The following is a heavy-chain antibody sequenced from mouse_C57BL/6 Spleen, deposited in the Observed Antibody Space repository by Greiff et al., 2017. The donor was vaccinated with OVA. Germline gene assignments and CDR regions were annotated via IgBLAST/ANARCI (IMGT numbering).Heavy chain of an antibody. CDR2: IRNKANNHAT. CDR3: TTSPFEGYYPRNY. V-gene: IGHV6-6*01. D-gene: IGHD2-3*01. CDR1: GFTFSDAW. Sequence: EVKLMESGGGLVQPGGSMKLSCAASGFTFSDAWMDWVRQSPEKGLEWVAEIRNKANNHATYYAESVKGRFTISRDDSKSSVYLQMNSLRAEDTGIYYCTTSPFEGYYPRNYWGQGTTLTVSS. J-gene: IGHJ2*01.